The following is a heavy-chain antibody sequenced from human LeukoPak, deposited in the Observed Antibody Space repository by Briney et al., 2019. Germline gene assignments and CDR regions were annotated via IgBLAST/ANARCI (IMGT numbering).Heavy chain of an antibody. Sequence: ASVKVSCKASGYTFTSYDINWVRQATGQGLEWMGWINPNSGGTNYAQKFQGRVTMTRDTSISTAYMELSRLRSDDTAVYYCARDGAIFYYYYYMDVWGKGTTVTVSS. J-gene: IGHJ6*03. CDR3: ARDGAIFYYYYYMDV. CDR1: GYTFTSYD. D-gene: IGHD1-26*01. V-gene: IGHV1-2*02. CDR2: INPNSGGT.